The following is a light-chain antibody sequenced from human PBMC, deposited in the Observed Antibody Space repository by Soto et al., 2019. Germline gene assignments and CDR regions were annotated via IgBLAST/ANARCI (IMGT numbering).Light chain of an antibody. CDR2: EVS. CDR3: CSYAGSSTYV. Sequence: QSALTQPASVSGSPGQSITISCTGTSSDVGSYNLVSWYQQHPGKAPKVMIYEVSKRPSGVSNRFSGSKFGNTASLTISGLQADDDADYYCCSYAGSSTYVFGTVTKVTVL. CDR1: SSDVGSYNL. V-gene: IGLV2-23*02. J-gene: IGLJ1*01.